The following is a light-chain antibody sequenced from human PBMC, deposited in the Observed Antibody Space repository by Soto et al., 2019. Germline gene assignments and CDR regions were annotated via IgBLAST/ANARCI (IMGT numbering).Light chain of an antibody. V-gene: IGKV4-1*01. CDR3: QQYYSTVS. J-gene: IGKJ4*01. Sequence: DIVMTQSPDSLAVSLGERATINCKSSQTVLYSSNNKNYLAWYQQKPGQPPKVLIYWASTRESGVPDRFSVSGSGTNFTLTISSLQAEDVAVYYCQQYYSTVSFGGRTKVEIK. CDR2: WAS. CDR1: QTVLYSSNNKNY.